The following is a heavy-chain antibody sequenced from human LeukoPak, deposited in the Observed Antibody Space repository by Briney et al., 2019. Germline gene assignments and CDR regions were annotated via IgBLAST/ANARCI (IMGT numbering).Heavy chain of an antibody. CDR3: ARDPTLDYGDYNGYFDY. V-gene: IGHV1-46*01. Sequence: GASVKVSCKASGYTFTSYYMHWVRQAPAQGLEWMGIINPSGGSTSYAQKFQGRVTMTRDTSTSTVYMELSSLRSEDTAVYYCARDPTLDYGDYNGYFDYWGQGTLVTVSS. CDR1: GYTFTSYY. J-gene: IGHJ4*02. D-gene: IGHD4-17*01. CDR2: INPSGGST.